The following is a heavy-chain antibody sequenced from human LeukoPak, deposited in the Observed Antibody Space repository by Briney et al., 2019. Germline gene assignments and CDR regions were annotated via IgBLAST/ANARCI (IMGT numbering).Heavy chain of an antibody. Sequence: SETLSLTCTVSGDSISTSNSYWGWIRQPPGKGLEWIGSIYHSGSTYYNPSLKSRVTISVDTSKNQFSLKLSSVTAADTAVYYCARELRTVMITLSDWGQGTLVTVSS. CDR2: IYHSGST. CDR3: ARELRTVMITLSD. CDR1: GDSISTSNSY. V-gene: IGHV4-39*07. J-gene: IGHJ4*02. D-gene: IGHD3-16*01.